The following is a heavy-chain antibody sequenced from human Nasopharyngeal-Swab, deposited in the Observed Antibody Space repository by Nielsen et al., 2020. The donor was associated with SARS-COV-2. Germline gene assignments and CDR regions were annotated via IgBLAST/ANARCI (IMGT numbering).Heavy chain of an antibody. CDR2: ISSSSSTI. CDR3: AHLAAAGTSWFDP. Sequence: GESLKISCAASGFTFSSYSMNWVRRAPGKGLEWVSYISSSSSTIYYADSVKGRFTISRDNAKNSLYLQMNSLRDEDTAVYYCAHLAAAGTSWFDPWGQGTLVTVSS. V-gene: IGHV3-48*02. J-gene: IGHJ5*02. D-gene: IGHD6-13*01. CDR1: GFTFSSYS.